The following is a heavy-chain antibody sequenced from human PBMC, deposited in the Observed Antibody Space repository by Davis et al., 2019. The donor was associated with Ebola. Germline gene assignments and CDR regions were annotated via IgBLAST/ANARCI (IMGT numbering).Heavy chain of an antibody. CDR2: ISSSSSYI. CDR1: GFTFSSYS. Sequence: GESLKISCAASGFTFSSYSMNWVRQAPGKGLEWVSSISSSSSYIYYADSVKGRFTISRDNAKNSLYLQMNSLRAEDTAVYYCARDVYWLQLWFGAFDIWGQGTMVTVSS. D-gene: IGHD5-18*01. CDR3: ARDVYWLQLWFGAFDI. V-gene: IGHV3-21*01. J-gene: IGHJ3*02.